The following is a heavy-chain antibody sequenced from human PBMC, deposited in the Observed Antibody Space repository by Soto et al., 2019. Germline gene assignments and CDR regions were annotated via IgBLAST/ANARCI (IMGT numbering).Heavy chain of an antibody. J-gene: IGHJ4*02. CDR2: IYYSGST. Sequence: SETLSLTCTVSGGSISSYYWSWIRQPPGKGLEWIGYIYYSGSTNYNPSLKSRVTISVDTSKNQFSLKLSSVTAADTAVYYCARGGYSYGPFGYWGQGTLVTVS. D-gene: IGHD5-18*01. V-gene: IGHV4-59*01. CDR3: ARGGYSYGPFGY. CDR1: GGSISSYY.